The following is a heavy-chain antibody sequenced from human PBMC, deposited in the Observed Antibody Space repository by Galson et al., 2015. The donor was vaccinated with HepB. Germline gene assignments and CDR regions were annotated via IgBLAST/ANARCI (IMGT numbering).Heavy chain of an antibody. Sequence: SVKVSCKVSGYTLTELSMHWVRQAPGKGLEWMGGFDPEDGETIYAQKFQGRVTMTEDTSTDTAYMELSSLRSEDTAVYYCATALPSVGSYSWFDPWGQGTLVTVSS. CDR3: ATALPSVGSYSWFDP. CDR2: FDPEDGET. V-gene: IGHV1-24*01. CDR1: GYTLTELS. J-gene: IGHJ5*02. D-gene: IGHD1-26*01.